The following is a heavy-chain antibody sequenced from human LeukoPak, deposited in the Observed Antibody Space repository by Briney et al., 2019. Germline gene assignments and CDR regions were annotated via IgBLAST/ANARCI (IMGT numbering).Heavy chain of an antibody. CDR3: ARSIATAGLTFDP. Sequence: SETLSLTCAVSGGSISSYYWSWIRQPPGKGLEWIGYIYYSGNTNYNPSLKSRVTISVDTSKNQFSLKLSSVTAADTAVYYCARSIATAGLTFDPWGQGTLVTVSS. CDR2: IYYSGNT. CDR1: GGSISSYY. V-gene: IGHV4-59*01. D-gene: IGHD6-13*01. J-gene: IGHJ5*02.